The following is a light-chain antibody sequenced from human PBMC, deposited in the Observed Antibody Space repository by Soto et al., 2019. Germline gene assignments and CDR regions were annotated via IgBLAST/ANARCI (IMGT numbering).Light chain of an antibody. CDR1: QSVSSN. CDR2: GAS. J-gene: IGKJ2*02. CDR3: QQYNNWPPCT. Sequence: EIVMTQSPATLSVSPGERATLSCRASQSVSSNLAWYQQKPGQAPRLLIYGASTRATGIPTRFSGSGSGTAFTITISSLQSEDFAVYYWQQYNNWPPCTFGHGTKLEIK. V-gene: IGKV3-15*01.